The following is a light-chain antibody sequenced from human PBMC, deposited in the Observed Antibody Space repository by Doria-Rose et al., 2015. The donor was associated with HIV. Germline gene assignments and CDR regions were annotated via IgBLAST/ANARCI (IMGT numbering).Light chain of an antibody. Sequence: EIVMTQSPGTLSLSPGERATLSCRASQSFSSTYLAWYQQKPGQAPSLLIYDGSTRATGILDRFSASGSGTDFTLTIIRLEPEDFALYYCHQYGTSWTFGQGTKVEI. CDR2: DGS. V-gene: IGKV3-20*01. J-gene: IGKJ1*01. CDR1: QSFSSTY. CDR3: HQYGTSWT.